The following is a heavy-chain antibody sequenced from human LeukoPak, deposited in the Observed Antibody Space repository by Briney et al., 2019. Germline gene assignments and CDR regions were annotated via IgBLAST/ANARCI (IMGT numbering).Heavy chain of an antibody. CDR1: GGTFSSYA. D-gene: IGHD1-26*01. CDR3: ARAHRYSGSYHYYYYYGMDV. CDR2: IIPILGIA. J-gene: IGHJ6*02. V-gene: IGHV1-69*04. Sequence: GASVKVSCKASGGTFSSYAISWVRQAPGQGLEWMGRIIPILGIANYAQKFQGRVTITADKSTSTAYMELSSLRSEDTDVYYCARAHRYSGSYHYYYYYGMDVWGQGTTVTVSS.